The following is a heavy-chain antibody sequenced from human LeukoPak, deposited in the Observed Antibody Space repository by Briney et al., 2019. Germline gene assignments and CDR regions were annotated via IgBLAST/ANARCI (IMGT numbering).Heavy chain of an antibody. CDR3: AGGGGIRFFDY. Sequence: GGSLRLSCAASGFTFSSYWMSWVRQAPGKGLEWVANIKQDGSEKYYVDSVKGRFTISRDNAKNSLYLQMNSLRAEDTAVYYCAGGGGIRFFDYWGQGTLVTVSS. J-gene: IGHJ4*02. V-gene: IGHV3-7*03. D-gene: IGHD3-3*01. CDR1: GFTFSSYW. CDR2: IKQDGSEK.